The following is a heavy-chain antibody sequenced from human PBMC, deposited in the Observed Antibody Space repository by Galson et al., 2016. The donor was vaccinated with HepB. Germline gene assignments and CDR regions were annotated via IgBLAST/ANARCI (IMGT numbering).Heavy chain of an antibody. CDR2: ISYDGSNE. CDR1: GFTSSTYA. CDR3: ARTTAQYHLLRPCDF. J-gene: IGHJ4*02. Sequence: SLRLSCAVSGFTSSTYAMHWVRQAPGKGLEWVAVISYDGSNEFYADSVKGRFTISRDNSMHTLYLQMTSLRLDDTAVYYCARTTAQYHLLRPCDFWGQGTLVTVSS. D-gene: IGHD2-2*01. V-gene: IGHV3-30-3*01.